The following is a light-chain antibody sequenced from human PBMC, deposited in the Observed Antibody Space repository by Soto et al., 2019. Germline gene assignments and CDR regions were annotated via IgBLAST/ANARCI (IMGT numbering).Light chain of an antibody. J-gene: IGLJ3*02. CDR3: AAWDDSLNGWV. V-gene: IGLV1-44*01. CDR2: NNN. CDR1: SSNIGSAT. Sequence: QSVLTQPPSASGTPGQRVTISCSGSSSNIGSATVNWYQQLPGTAPKLLIYNNNQRPSGVPDRFSGSKSGTSASLAISGLQSEDEADYYCAAWDDSLNGWVFGGGTKLTVL.